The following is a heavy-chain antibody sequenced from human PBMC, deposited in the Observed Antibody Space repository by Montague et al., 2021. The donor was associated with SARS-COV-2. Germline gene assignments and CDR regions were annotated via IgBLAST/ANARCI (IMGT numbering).Heavy chain of an antibody. CDR1: GDSVSSNIAT. V-gene: IGHV6-1*01. CDR3: ARIPVGGKYYFDF. CDR2: TYYRSKWYN. J-gene: IGHJ4*02. Sequence: CAISGDSVSSNIATWNWIRQSPSRGIEWLGRTYYRSKWYNDYAESVKSRMTIDPDTSKHQFSLHLNSVTPEDTAVYYCARIPVGGKYYFDFWGQGTLVTVSS. D-gene: IGHD2-2*01.